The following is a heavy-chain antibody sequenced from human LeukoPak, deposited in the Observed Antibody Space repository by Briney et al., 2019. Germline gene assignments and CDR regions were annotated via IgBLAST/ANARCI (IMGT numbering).Heavy chain of an antibody. V-gene: IGHV3-23*01. Sequence: GGSLRLSCVDPRFLPSGYTARSGSQAPGKGLEWVSAISGSGGSTYYADSVKGRFTISRNNSKNTLYLQMNSLRAEDTAVYYCAKARVPYSRSWYWFDPWGQGTLVTVSS. J-gene: IGHJ5*02. CDR1: RFLPSGYT. CDR3: AKARVPYSRSWYWFDP. CDR2: ISGSGGST. D-gene: IGHD6-13*01.